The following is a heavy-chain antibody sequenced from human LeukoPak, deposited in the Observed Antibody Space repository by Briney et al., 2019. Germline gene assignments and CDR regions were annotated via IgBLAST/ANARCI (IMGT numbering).Heavy chain of an antibody. J-gene: IGHJ5*02. CDR2: IIPIFGTA. CDR1: GGTFSSYA. V-gene: IGHV1-69*13. CDR3: ARDDDSSGYYPGGGWFDP. Sequence: SVKVSCKASGGTFSSYAISWVRQAPGQGLEWMGGIIPIFGTANYAQKFQGRVTITADESTSTAYMELSCLRSEDTAVYYCARDDDSSGYYPGGGWFDPWGQGTLVTVSS. D-gene: IGHD3-22*01.